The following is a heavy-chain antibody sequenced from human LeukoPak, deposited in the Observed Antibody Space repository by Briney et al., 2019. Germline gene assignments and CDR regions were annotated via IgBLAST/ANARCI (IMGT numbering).Heavy chain of an antibody. Sequence: GGSLRLSCAASGFTFSSYWMHWVRQAPRKGLVWVSRINSDRSSTSYAASVKSRFTISRDTAKNTLYLQLNSLRAEDTAVYYCARGYYDSSGYFKVGYNWFDPWGQGTLVTVSS. CDR2: INSDRSST. J-gene: IGHJ5*02. CDR3: ARGYYDSSGYFKVGYNWFDP. D-gene: IGHD3-22*01. CDR1: GFTFSSYW. V-gene: IGHV3-74*01.